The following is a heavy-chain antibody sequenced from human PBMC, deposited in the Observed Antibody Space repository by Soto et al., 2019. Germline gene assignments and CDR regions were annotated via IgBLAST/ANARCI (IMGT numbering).Heavy chain of an antibody. CDR1: GGSISSSSYY. V-gene: IGHV4-39*01. D-gene: IGHD2-2*01. CDR3: ARHPAIYYYYYMDV. J-gene: IGHJ6*03. CDR2: IYYSGST. Sequence: PSETLSLTCTVSGGSISSSSYYWGWIRQPPGKGLEWIGSIYYSGSTYYNPSLKSRVTISVDTSKNQFSLKLSSVTAADTAVYYCARHPAIYYYYYMDVWGKGTTVTVSS.